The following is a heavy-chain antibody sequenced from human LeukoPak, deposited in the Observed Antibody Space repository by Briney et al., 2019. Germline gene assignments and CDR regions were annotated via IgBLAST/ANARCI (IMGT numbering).Heavy chain of an antibody. CDR2: ISSSSSYT. CDR3: ARESYSSSSFDY. Sequence: GGSLRLSCAASGFTFSDYYMGWIRQAPGKGLEWVSYISSSSSYTNYADSVKGRFTISRDNAKNSLYLQMNSLRAEDTAVYYCARESYSSSSFDYWGQGTLVTVSS. V-gene: IGHV3-11*06. J-gene: IGHJ4*02. CDR1: GFTFSDYY. D-gene: IGHD6-6*01.